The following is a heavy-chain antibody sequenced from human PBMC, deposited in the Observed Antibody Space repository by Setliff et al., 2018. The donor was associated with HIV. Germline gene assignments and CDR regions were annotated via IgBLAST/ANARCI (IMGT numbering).Heavy chain of an antibody. CDR3: ARYDYGDFDY. J-gene: IGHJ4*02. CDR1: GGSTSSSSYY. D-gene: IGHD4-17*01. Sequence: SETLSLTCSVSGGSTSSSSYYWAWVRQPPGKGPEWIGSVYYSGSTHYNPSLKSRVTISVDTSKNQFSLKLSSVTAADTAVYYCARYDYGDFDYWGQGTPVTVSS. V-gene: IGHV4-39*01. CDR2: VYYSGST.